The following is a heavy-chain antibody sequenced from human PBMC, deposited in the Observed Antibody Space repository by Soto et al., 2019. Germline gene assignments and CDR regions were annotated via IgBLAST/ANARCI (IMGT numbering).Heavy chain of an antibody. D-gene: IGHD6-13*01. J-gene: IGHJ6*02. CDR3: ARDRKAAGHYYYYGMDV. Sequence: GASVKVSCKASGYTFTGYDMHWVRQAPGQGLEWMGWINPNSGGTNYAQKFQGWVTMTRDTSISTAYMELSRLRSDDTAVYYCARDRKAAGHYYYYGMDVWGQGTTVTVSS. CDR1: GYTFTGYD. V-gene: IGHV1-2*04. CDR2: INPNSGGT.